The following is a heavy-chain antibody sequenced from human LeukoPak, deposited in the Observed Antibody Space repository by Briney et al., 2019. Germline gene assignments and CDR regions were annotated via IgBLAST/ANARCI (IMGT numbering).Heavy chain of an antibody. Sequence: PSETLSLTCTVSGDSIRSNSYYWGWIRQPPGKGLEWIGNIYYSGSPNYSPSLKSRVTISVDTSNNQFSLKLSSVTAADTAVYYCARVGRYYGSGSYADFWGQGTLVTVSS. CDR3: ARVGRYYGSGSYADF. CDR1: GDSIRSNSYY. CDR2: IYYSGSP. V-gene: IGHV4-39*07. J-gene: IGHJ4*02. D-gene: IGHD3-10*01.